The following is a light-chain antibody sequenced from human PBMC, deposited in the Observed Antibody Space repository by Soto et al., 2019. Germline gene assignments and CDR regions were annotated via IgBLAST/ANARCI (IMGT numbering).Light chain of an antibody. CDR1: QSVSNNY. J-gene: IGKJ1*01. CDR3: QQYGSSGT. Sequence: IVFTQSPCTLSLSPGERATLSCRASQSVSNNYLAWYQQKPGQAPRLIIYGASNRATGIPDRFSGSGSGTDFTLTISRLEPEDFAVYYCQQYGSSGTFGQGTKVDIK. V-gene: IGKV3-20*01. CDR2: GAS.